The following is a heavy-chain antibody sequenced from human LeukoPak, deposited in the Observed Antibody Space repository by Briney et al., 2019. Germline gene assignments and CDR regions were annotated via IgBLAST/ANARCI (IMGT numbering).Heavy chain of an antibody. CDR1: GFTFSSYA. V-gene: IGHV3-64*01. Sequence: PGGSLRLSCAASGFTFSSYAMHWVRQAPGKGLEYVSAISSNGGSTYYANSVKGRFTISRDDSKNTLYLQMGSLRAVDMAVYYCAREGLYSGSYFFDYWGQGTLVTVSS. CDR3: AREGLYSGSYFFDY. CDR2: ISSNGGST. D-gene: IGHD1-26*01. J-gene: IGHJ4*02.